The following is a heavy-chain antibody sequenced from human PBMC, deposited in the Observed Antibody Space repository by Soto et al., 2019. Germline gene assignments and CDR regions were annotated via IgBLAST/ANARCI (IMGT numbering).Heavy chain of an antibody. V-gene: IGHV2-5*02. Sequence: QITLKESGPTVVKPTQTLTLTCSLSGFSLNTGGVGVGWIRQPPGKALEWLAVIYWDDDKSWNPSLRDRLTINRDASDDHVVLTVTNMDPVDTATYDCARRRGGFGGGWRTPYFDYWGQGTLVTVSS. CDR1: GFSLNTGGVG. CDR2: IYWDDDK. D-gene: IGHD6-19*01. CDR3: ARRRGGFGGGWRTPYFDY. J-gene: IGHJ4*02.